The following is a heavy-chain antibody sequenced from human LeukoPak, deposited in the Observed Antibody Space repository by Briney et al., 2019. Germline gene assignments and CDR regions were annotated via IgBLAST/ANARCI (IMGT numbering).Heavy chain of an antibody. J-gene: IGHJ6*03. D-gene: IGHD6-19*01. CDR2: MYSGGST. V-gene: IGHV3-53*01. CDR1: GFYVSSNY. CDR3: ARGLSQMAVVGGSLYYHYMDV. Sequence: GGSLRLSCSASGFYVSSNYMSWVRQAPGKGLEWVSVMYSGGSTYYADSVKGRFTISRDNSKNTLYLQMNSLRAEDTAVYYCARGLSQMAVVGGSLYYHYMDVWGKGTTVTVSS.